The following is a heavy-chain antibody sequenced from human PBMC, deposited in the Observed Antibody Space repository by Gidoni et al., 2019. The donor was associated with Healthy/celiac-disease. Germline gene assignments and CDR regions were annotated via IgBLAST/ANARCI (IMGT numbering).Heavy chain of an antibody. D-gene: IGHD6-19*01. V-gene: IGHV1-8*01. CDR1: RYTITTYD. CDR3: AREYSSGWGFFDP. J-gene: IGHJ5*02. Sequence: QLQLVQSGPGVKKTGASVQFSCKASRYTITTYDINWVRQATGQGLEWMGWMNPNSGNTGYAQKFQGRVTMTRNTSISTAYMELSSLRSEDTAVYYCAREYSSGWGFFDPWGQGTLVTVSS. CDR2: MNPNSGNT.